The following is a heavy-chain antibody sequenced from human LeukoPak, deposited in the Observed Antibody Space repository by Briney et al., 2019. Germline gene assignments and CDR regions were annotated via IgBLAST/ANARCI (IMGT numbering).Heavy chain of an antibody. CDR3: AKASGGELTYFDY. J-gene: IGHJ4*02. D-gene: IGHD1-26*01. CDR2: IWYDGSNK. Sequence: TGRSLTLACAASGCTFSSYGMHWVRQAPGKGLEWVAVIWYDGSNKYYADSVKGRFTISRDNSKNTLYLQMNSLRAEDTAVYYCAKASGGELTYFDYWGQGTLVTVSS. V-gene: IGHV3-33*06. CDR1: GCTFSSYG.